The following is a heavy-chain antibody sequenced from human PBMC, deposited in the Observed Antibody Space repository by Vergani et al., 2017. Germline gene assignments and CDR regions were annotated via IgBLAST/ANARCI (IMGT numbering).Heavy chain of an antibody. Sequence: EVQLVESGGGIVKPGGSLRLSCVASGFSFRNAWMNWVRRTPGKGLEWVGRIKSTFDRGTTDYAAAVKGRFTISRDDSKNTLFLQMNGLKTEDIGVYYCNPDPPYCGDGSCYWLRDHHYYGMDVWGQGTTVTVSS. CDR1: GFSFRNAW. J-gene: IGHJ6*02. D-gene: IGHD2-21*01. CDR2: IKSTFDRGTT. CDR3: NPDPPYCGDGSCYWLRDHHYYGMDV. V-gene: IGHV3-15*07.